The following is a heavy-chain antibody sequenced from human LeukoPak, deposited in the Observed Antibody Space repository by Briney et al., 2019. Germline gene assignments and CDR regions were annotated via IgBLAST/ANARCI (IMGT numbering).Heavy chain of an antibody. D-gene: IGHD2-2*01. J-gene: IGHJ4*02. Sequence: GGSLRLSCAASGFAFGTYATTWVRQAQGKGLDWVSSMSPTGNTFYYADSVKGRFTISRDNSKNTVYLQMNSLRADDTAVYYCAKQGSDTSPKYHDYWGQGALVTVSS. V-gene: IGHV3-23*01. CDR3: AKQGSDTSPKYHDY. CDR2: MSPTGNTF. CDR1: GFAFGTYA.